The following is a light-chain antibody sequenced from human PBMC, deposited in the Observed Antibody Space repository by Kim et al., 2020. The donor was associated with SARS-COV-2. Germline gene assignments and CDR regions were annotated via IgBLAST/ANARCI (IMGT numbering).Light chain of an antibody. V-gene: IGKV3-15*01. CDR1: QSVTSK. J-gene: IGKJ1*01. Sequence: EIVMTQSPATLSVSPGERATLSCRASQSVTSKLAWYQQKPGQAPSLLIHGASTRATGIPARFSGSGSGTEFTLTVSSLQSEDLAIYYCQQYHDWPRTFGQGTKVDIK. CDR3: QQYHDWPRT. CDR2: GAS.